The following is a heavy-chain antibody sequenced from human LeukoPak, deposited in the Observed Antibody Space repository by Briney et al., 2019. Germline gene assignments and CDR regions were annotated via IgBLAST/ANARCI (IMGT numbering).Heavy chain of an antibody. Sequence: SETLSLTCTVSGGSISSGGYYWSWIRQPPGKGLEWIGYIYHSGSTYYNPSLKSRVTISVDRSKNQFSLKLSSVTAADTAVYYCARVGSYYDSTTDYWGQGTLVTVSS. J-gene: IGHJ4*02. CDR1: GGSISSGGYY. D-gene: IGHD3-22*01. CDR2: IYHSGST. V-gene: IGHV4-30-2*01. CDR3: ARVGSYYDSTTDY.